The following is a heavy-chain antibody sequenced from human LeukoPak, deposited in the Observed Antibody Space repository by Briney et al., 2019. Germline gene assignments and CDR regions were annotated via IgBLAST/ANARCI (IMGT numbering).Heavy chain of an antibody. Sequence: ASVKVSCKGSGYTFTSYDIDWVRQATGQGLGWMGWMNPNSGNTGYAQKFQGRVTMTRNTSISTAYMELSSLRSEDTAVYYCAVLDTASYYYMDVWGKGTTVTISS. V-gene: IGHV1-8*01. CDR3: AVLDTASYYYMDV. CDR1: GYTFTSYD. CDR2: MNPNSGNT. D-gene: IGHD5-18*01. J-gene: IGHJ6*03.